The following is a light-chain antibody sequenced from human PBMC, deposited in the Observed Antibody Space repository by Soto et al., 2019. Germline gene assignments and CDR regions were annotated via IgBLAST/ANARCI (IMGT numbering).Light chain of an antibody. Sequence: EIVLTQSPGTLSLSPGESATLSCRASQSVSSTNLAWYQQKPGQSPRLVMFGASSRATGIPDRFSGSGSGKDFTLTISRLEPEVFAVYYFQQYGSPPVIFGRGTRREI. CDR3: QQYGSPPVI. CDR2: GAS. V-gene: IGKV3-20*01. CDR1: QSVSSTN. J-gene: IGKJ2*01.